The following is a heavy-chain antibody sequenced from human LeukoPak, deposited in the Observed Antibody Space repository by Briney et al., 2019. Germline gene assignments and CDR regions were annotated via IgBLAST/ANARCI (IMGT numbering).Heavy chain of an antibody. D-gene: IGHD7-27*01. CDR3: ARDLGPLDY. J-gene: IGHJ4*02. V-gene: IGHV3-7*01. CDR1: GFTFSIYW. Sequence: PGGSLRLSCAASGFTFSIYWMSWVRQAPGKGLEWVANIKQDGSEKYYVDSVKGRFTISRDSAKNSLYLQMNSLRAEDTALYYCARDLGPLDYWSQGTLVTVSS. CDR2: IKQDGSEK.